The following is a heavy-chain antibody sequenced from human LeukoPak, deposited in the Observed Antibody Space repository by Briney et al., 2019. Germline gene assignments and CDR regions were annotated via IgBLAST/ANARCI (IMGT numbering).Heavy chain of an antibody. CDR3: ARLETHYYYYGMDV. CDR2: TNAGNGNT. D-gene: IGHD4-23*01. Sequence: RASVKVSCKASGYSFTSYGMHWVRQAPGQRLEWMGWTNAGNGNTEYSQKLQGRVTITRDTSASTAYMELSSLRSEDTAVYYCARLETHYYYYGMDVWGKGTTVTVSS. CDR1: GYSFTSYG. J-gene: IGHJ6*04. V-gene: IGHV1-3*01.